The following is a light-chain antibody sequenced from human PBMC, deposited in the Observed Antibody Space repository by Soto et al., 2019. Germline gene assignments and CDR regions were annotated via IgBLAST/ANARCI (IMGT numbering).Light chain of an antibody. CDR3: CSYADGRYV. Sequence: QSALTQPASMSGSPGQSITISCTGTASDVGSYKLVSWYQHHPGKAPKLMIYDDTLRPSGLSNRFSGSRSGNTASLTISGLQAEDEADYYCCSYADGRYVFGTGTKVTVL. CDR2: DDT. CDR1: ASDVGSYKL. J-gene: IGLJ1*01. V-gene: IGLV2-23*01.